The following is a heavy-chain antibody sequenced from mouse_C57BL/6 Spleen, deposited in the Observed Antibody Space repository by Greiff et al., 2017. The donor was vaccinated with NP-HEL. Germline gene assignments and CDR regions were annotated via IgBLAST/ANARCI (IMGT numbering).Heavy chain of an antibody. CDR2: IWSGGST. Sequence: VQLVESGPGLVQPSQSLSITCTVSGFSLTSYGVHWVRQPPGKGLEWLGVIWSGGSTDYNAAFISRLSISKDNSKSQVFFKMNSLQADDTAIYYCAKTRSSGYVYFDYWGQGTTLTVSS. CDR3: AKTRSSGYVYFDY. CDR1: GFSLTSYG. J-gene: IGHJ2*01. V-gene: IGHV2-4*01. D-gene: IGHD3-2*02.